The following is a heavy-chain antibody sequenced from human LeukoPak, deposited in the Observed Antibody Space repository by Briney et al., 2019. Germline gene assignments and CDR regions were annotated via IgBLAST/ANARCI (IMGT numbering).Heavy chain of an antibody. Sequence: GASVKVSCKASGGTFSSYAISWVRQAPGQGLEWMGRIIPILGIANYAQKFQGRVTITADKSTSTAYMELSSLRSEDTAVYYCARVGPHGSGSYPSDYWGQGTLVTVSS. CDR2: IIPILGIA. D-gene: IGHD3-10*01. V-gene: IGHV1-69*04. CDR3: ARVGPHGSGSYPSDY. J-gene: IGHJ4*02. CDR1: GGTFSSYA.